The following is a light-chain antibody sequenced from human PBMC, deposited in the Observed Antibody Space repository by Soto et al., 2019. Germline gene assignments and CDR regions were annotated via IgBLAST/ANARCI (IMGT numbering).Light chain of an antibody. J-gene: IGLJ1*01. V-gene: IGLV2-8*01. Sequence: QSALTQPPSASGSLGQSVTISCTGTSSDIGTYDYVSWYQQHPGRAPKLIIFEVSKRPSGVPDRFSGSKSGNTASLIVSGLQPDDEAEYHCTSYTGDDFTFIFGTGTKVT. CDR2: EVS. CDR1: SSDIGTYDY. CDR3: TSYTGDDFTFI.